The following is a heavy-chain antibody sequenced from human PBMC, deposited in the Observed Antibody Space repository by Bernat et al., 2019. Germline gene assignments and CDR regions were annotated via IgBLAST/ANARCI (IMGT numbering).Heavy chain of an antibody. CDR1: GYSFTSYW. V-gene: IGHV5-51*01. CDR3: EREQSDYGVDY. J-gene: IGHJ4*02. D-gene: IGHD4-17*01. CDR2: IYPADSDT. Sequence: EVQLVQSGAEVKKPGESLKISCKGSGYSFTSYWIGWVRQMPGKGLEWMGIIYPADSDTRYSPSFQGQVNITGATSIRTAYLKWSNLKASDTAMYYCEREQSDYGVDYWGQGTLVTVSS.